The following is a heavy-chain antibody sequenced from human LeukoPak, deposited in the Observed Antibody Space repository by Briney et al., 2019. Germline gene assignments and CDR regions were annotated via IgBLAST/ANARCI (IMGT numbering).Heavy chain of an antibody. Sequence: GGSLRLSCAASGFTFSSYSMNWVRQAPGKGLEWVSSISSSSSYIYYADSVKGRFTISRDNAKNSLYLQVNSLRAEDTAVFYCARDATGDPDYWGQGTLVTVSS. D-gene: IGHD7-27*01. CDR3: ARDATGDPDY. V-gene: IGHV3-21*01. CDR1: GFTFSSYS. CDR2: ISSSSSYI. J-gene: IGHJ4*02.